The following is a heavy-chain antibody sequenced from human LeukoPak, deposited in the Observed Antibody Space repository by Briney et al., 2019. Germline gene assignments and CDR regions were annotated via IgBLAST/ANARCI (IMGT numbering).Heavy chain of an antibody. CDR3: ARVSSGYYSTFDY. CDR2: INPNSGGT. J-gene: IGHJ4*02. Sequence: SVKVSCKSSGYTFTGYYMHWVRQAPGQGLEWMGRINPNSGGTNYAQKFQGRVTMTRDTSISTAYMELSRLRSDATAVYYCARVSSGYYSTFDYWGQGTLVTVSS. V-gene: IGHV1-2*06. D-gene: IGHD3-22*01. CDR1: GYTFTGYY.